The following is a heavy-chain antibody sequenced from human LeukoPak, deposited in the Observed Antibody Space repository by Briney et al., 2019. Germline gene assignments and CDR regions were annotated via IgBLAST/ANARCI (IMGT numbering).Heavy chain of an antibody. V-gene: IGHV3-7*04. Sequence: QPGGSLRLSCAASGFTFSSYWMSWVRQAPGKGLEWVANIKQNGSEKYYVDSVKGRFTISRDNAKNSLYLQMNSLRAEDTAVYYCARLRATRSFDYWGQGTLVTVSP. J-gene: IGHJ4*02. CDR1: GFTFSSYW. D-gene: IGHD5-24*01. CDR3: ARLRATRSFDY. CDR2: IKQNGSEK.